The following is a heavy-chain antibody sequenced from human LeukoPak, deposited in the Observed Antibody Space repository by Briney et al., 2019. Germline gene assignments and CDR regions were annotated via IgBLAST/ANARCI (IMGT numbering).Heavy chain of an antibody. CDR2: ISGSGGST. CDR1: GFTFSSYA. D-gene: IGHD2-2*01. Sequence: GGSLRLSCAASGFTFSSYAMSWVRQAPGKGLEWVSAISGSGGSTYYADSVKGRFTISRDNSKNTLYLQMNSLRAEDTAVYYCAKGLEGYCSSTSCYLLDYWGQGTLVTVSS. V-gene: IGHV3-23*01. CDR3: AKGLEGYCSSTSCYLLDY. J-gene: IGHJ4*02.